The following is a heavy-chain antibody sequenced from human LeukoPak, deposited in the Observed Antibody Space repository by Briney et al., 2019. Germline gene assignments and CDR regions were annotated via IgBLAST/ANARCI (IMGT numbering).Heavy chain of an antibody. CDR1: GFTFGDYA. CDR3: AGRELEPLYLGDY. V-gene: IGHV3-49*03. D-gene: IGHD1-1*01. CDR2: IRSKAYGETA. Sequence: GSLRLSCTASGFTFGDYAMSWIRQAPGKGLEWVDFIRSKAYGETADYAASVKGRFTISRDDSKAIAYLQMNSLKTEDTAVYYCAGRELEPLYLGDYWGQGTLVTVSS. J-gene: IGHJ4*02.